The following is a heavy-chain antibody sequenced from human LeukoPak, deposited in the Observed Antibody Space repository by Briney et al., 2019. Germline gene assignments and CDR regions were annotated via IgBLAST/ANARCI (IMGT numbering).Heavy chain of an antibody. J-gene: IGHJ4*02. CDR2: IYSGGST. CDR1: GFTFSSYG. Sequence: PGGSLRLSCAASGFTFSSYGMHWVRQAPGKGLEWVSVIYSGGSTYYADSVKGRFTISRDNSKNTLYLQMDSLRAEDTAVYYCARGEYSSSGLDYWGQGTLVTVSS. D-gene: IGHD6-6*01. CDR3: ARGEYSSSGLDY. V-gene: IGHV3-53*01.